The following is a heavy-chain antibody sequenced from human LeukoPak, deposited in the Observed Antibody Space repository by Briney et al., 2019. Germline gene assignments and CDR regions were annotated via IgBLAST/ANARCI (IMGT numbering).Heavy chain of an antibody. J-gene: IGHJ4*02. Sequence: RALVKVSCKASGYSFTGYYIHWVRQAPGQGLEWMGRINPDSGDTEYSQRFQGRITLTSDTSVTTAYMELSSLRSDDTAIFYCATVASIRRFYFDFWGQGTLVTVSS. CDR2: INPDSGDT. CDR1: GYSFTGYY. V-gene: IGHV1-2*06. CDR3: ATVASIRRFYFDF. D-gene: IGHD3-3*01.